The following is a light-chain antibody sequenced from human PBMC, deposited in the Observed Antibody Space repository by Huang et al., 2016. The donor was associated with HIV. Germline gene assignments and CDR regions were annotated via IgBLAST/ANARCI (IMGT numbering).Light chain of an antibody. CDR1: QDIRKY. Sequence: DIQMTQSPSSLSAFVGDRVTITCQASQDIRKYLNWYHDKPGKAPKRLVYDCSILETGVTSRVSGSGFGTDFTFPINGLQPEDVATYYCQQYDSVPPLTFGGGTKVEIK. CDR2: DCS. V-gene: IGKV1-33*01. CDR3: QQYDSVPPLT. J-gene: IGKJ4*01.